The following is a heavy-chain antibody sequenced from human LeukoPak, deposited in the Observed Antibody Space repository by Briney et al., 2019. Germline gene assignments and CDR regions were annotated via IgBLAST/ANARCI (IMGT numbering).Heavy chain of an antibody. D-gene: IGHD3-3*01. CDR1: GGSISSSSYY. CDR3: ARGWYYDFWSGYRVPYYFDY. V-gene: IGHV4-39*07. Sequence: SETLSLTCTVSGGSISSSSYYWGWIRQPPGKGLEWIGSIYYSGSTYYNPSLKSRVTISVDTSKNQFSLKLSSVTAADTAVYYCARGWYYDFWSGYRVPYYFDYWGQGTLVTVSS. CDR2: IYYSGST. J-gene: IGHJ4*02.